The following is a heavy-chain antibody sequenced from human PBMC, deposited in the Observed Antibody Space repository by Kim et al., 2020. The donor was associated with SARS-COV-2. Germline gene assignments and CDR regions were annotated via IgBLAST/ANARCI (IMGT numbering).Heavy chain of an antibody. V-gene: IGHV3-21*01. J-gene: IGHJ6*02. Sequence: GGSLRLSCAASGFTFSSYSMNWVRQAPGKGLEWVSSISSSSSYIYYADSVKGRFTISRDNAKNSLYLQMNSLRAEDTAVYYCARRYSGYDNYYYYGMDVWGQGTTVTVSS. CDR2: ISSSSSYI. CDR3: ARRYSGYDNYYYYGMDV. D-gene: IGHD5-12*01. CDR1: GFTFSSYS.